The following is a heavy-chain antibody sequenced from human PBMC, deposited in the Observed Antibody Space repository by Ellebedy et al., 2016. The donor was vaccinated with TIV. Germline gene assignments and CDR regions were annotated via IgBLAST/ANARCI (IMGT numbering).Heavy chain of an antibody. V-gene: IGHV3-48*02. CDR1: GFTFSSYS. CDR3: ARELELEPPTVFDY. J-gene: IGHJ4*02. Sequence: GESLKISCAASGFTFSSYSMNWVRQAPGKGLEWVSYISSSSSTIYYADSVKGRFTISRDNAKNSLYLQMNSLRDEDTAVYYCARELELEPPTVFDYWGQGTLVTVSS. D-gene: IGHD1-7*01. CDR2: ISSSSSTI.